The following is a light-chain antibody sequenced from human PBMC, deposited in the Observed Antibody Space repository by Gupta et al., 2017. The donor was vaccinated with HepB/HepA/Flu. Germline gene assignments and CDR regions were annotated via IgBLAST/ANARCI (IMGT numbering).Light chain of an antibody. CDR2: SNN. Sequence: QSVLTQPPSASGTPGQRVTISCSGSSSNIGSNTVNWYQQLPGTAPKLLIYSNNQRPSGVPDRFSGSKSGTSASLAIRGLQSEDEAEYYCAAWDDSLNGWVFGGGTKLTVL. CDR3: AAWDDSLNGWV. J-gene: IGLJ3*02. V-gene: IGLV1-44*01. CDR1: SSNIGSNT.